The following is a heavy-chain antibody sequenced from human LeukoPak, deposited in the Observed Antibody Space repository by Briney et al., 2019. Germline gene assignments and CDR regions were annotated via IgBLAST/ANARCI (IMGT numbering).Heavy chain of an antibody. CDR3: VREYRDEYCSGGSCYARTNWFDP. CDR1: GGSISSSSYY. V-gene: IGHV4-39*07. Sequence: SETLSLTCTVSGGSISSSSYYWGWIRQPPGKGLEWIGSIYYSGSTYYNPSLKSRVTISVDTSKNQLSLKLSSVTAADTAVYYCVREYRDEYCSGGSCYARTNWFDPWGQGTLVTVSS. CDR2: IYYSGST. D-gene: IGHD2-15*01. J-gene: IGHJ5*02.